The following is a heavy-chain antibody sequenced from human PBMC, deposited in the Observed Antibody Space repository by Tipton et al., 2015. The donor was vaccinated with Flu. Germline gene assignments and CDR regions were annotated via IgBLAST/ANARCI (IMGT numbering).Heavy chain of an antibody. V-gene: IGHV3-53*01. D-gene: IGHD1-26*01. CDR2: IYSGGST. J-gene: IGHJ4*02. CDR1: GFNVSSNY. CDR3: AKEGGWELSSPHFDY. Sequence: SLRLSCAASGFNVSSNYMSWVRQAPGKGLEWVSVIYSGGSTYYADSVKGRFTISRDNSKNTLYLQMNSLRAEDTAVYYCAKEGGWELSSPHFDYWGQGTLVTVSS.